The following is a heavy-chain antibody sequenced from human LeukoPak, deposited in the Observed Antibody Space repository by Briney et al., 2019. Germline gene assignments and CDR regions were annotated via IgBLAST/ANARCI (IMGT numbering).Heavy chain of an antibody. D-gene: IGHD2-21*02. J-gene: IGHJ4*02. CDR1: GFTFSSYG. CDR2: TWYDGSNK. V-gene: IGHV3-33*01. CDR3: ARDAYCGGDCYSYYFDY. Sequence: GGSLRLSCAASGFTFSSYGMHWVRQAPGKGLEWVAVTWYDGSNKYYADSVKGRFTISRDNSKNTLYLQMNSLRAEDTAVYYCARDAYCGGDCYSYYFDYWGQGTLVTVSS.